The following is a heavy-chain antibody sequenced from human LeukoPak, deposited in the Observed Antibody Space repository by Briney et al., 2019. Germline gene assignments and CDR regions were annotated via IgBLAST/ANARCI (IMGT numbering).Heavy chain of an antibody. V-gene: IGHV3-7*01. CDR2: IKQDGSDK. CDR3: ARGKGVGDDVLSLRWFDP. CDR1: GFTFSSYW. Sequence: GGSLRLPCAASGFTFSSYWMSWVRQAPGKGLEWVANIKQDGSDKYYVDSVKGRFTIPRDNAKNSLYLQMNSLRAEDTAVYYCARGKGVGDDVLSLRWFDPWGQGTLVTVSS. J-gene: IGHJ5*02. D-gene: IGHD2/OR15-2a*01.